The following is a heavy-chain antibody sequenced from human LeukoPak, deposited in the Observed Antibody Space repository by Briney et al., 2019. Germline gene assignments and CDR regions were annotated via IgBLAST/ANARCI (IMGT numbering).Heavy chain of an antibody. CDR3: AKGDSTGYYYHYGYYFDY. J-gene: IGHJ4*02. V-gene: IGHV3-30*18. CDR2: TSYDGSKK. CDR1: GFTFSNYG. D-gene: IGHD3-22*01. Sequence: GGSLRLSCAASGFTFSNYGMHWVRQAPGKGLEWVAVTSYDGSKKYYGDSVKGRFTISRDNSKNTVYLQMNSLRAEDTAVYYCAKGDSTGYYYHYGYYFDYWGQGTLVTVSS.